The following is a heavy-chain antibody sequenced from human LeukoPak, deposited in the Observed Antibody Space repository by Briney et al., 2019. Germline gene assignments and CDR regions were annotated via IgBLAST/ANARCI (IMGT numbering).Heavy chain of an antibody. V-gene: IGHV3-7*03. CDR1: GFTFGDTW. J-gene: IGHJ4*02. Sequence: GGSLRLSCAASGFTFGDTWMNWVRQVPGQGLEWVANIKQDGSEKFYVASVKGRFTISRDNGKSSLYLQLNSLRAEDTALYYCATSYDMGWLIGYWGQGTLVTVSS. CDR2: IKQDGSEK. CDR3: ATSYDMGWLIGY. D-gene: IGHD3/OR15-3a*01.